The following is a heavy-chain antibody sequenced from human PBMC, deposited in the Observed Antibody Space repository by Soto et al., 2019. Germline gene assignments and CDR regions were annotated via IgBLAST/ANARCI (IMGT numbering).Heavy chain of an antibody. CDR2: ISYDGSNK. D-gene: IGHD6-19*01. V-gene: IGHV3-30-3*01. CDR3: ARGKVAGAYYYYGMDV. Sequence: GGSLRLSCAASGFTFSSYAMHWVRQAPGKGLEWVAVISYDGSNKYYADSVKGRFTISRDNSKNTLYLQMNSLRAEDTAVYYCARGKVAGAYYYYGMDVWGQGTTVTVSS. CDR1: GFTFSSYA. J-gene: IGHJ6*02.